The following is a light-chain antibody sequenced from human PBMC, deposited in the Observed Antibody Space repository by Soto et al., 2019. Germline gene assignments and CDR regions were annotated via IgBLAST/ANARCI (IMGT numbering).Light chain of an antibody. Sequence: EIDLTQSPATLSLSPGERATLSCRASQSVSSYLAWYQQQPGQAPRLLIYDASNRATGIPARFSCSGSGTDFTLTISSLEPEDFAVYYCQQRSNWPPTFGQGTKLDI. CDR2: DAS. J-gene: IGKJ1*01. CDR1: QSVSSY. V-gene: IGKV3-11*01. CDR3: QQRSNWPPT.